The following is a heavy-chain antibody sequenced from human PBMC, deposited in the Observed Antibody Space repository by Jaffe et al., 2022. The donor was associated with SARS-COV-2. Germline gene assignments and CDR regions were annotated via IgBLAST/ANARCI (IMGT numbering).Heavy chain of an antibody. V-gene: IGHV4-31*03. Sequence: QVQLQESGPGLVKPSQTLSLTCTVSGGSISSGGYYWSWIRQHPGKGLEWIGYIYYSGSTYYNPSLKSRVTISVDTSKNQFSLKLSSVTAADTAVYYCARKDSVGDGGNPGAFDIWGQGTMVTVSS. CDR2: IYYSGST. CDR1: GGSISSGGYY. CDR3: ARKDSVGDGGNPGAFDI. D-gene: IGHD2-15*01. J-gene: IGHJ3*02.